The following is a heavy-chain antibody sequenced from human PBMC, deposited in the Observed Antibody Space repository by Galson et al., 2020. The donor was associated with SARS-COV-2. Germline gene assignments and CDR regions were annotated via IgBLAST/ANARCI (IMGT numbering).Heavy chain of an antibody. CDR1: GISINSFY. Sequence: SETLSLTCNVSGISINSFYWNWIRQPPGRGLEWIGHIYYSGDTNYNPSLKSRVIISVDRSKNHFSLKLKSVTAADTGVYYCAISTIFGVFDMWGQGTMVAVSS. CDR3: AISTIFGVFDM. CDR2: IYYSGDT. D-gene: IGHD3-3*01. J-gene: IGHJ3*02. V-gene: IGHV4-59*08.